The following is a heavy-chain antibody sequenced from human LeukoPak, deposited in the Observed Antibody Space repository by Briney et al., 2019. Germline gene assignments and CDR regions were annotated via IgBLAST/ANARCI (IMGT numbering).Heavy chain of an antibody. J-gene: IGHJ4*02. CDR2: ISYDGSNK. CDR1: GFTFSSYG. D-gene: IGHD4-17*01. CDR3: AKSAYGSGFDY. Sequence: GGSLRLSCAASGFTFSSYGMHWVRQAPGKGLEWVAVISYDGSNKYYADSVKGRFTISRDNSKNTLYLQMNSLRAEDTAVCYCAKSAYGSGFDYWGQGTLVTVSS. V-gene: IGHV3-30*18.